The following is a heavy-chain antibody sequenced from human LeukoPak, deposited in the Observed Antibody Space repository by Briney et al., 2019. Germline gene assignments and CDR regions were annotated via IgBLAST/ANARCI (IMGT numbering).Heavy chain of an antibody. V-gene: IGHV4-59*08. CDR1: GGSISYYY. J-gene: IGHJ6*02. D-gene: IGHD2-15*01. CDR3: VRHAATRHNYGMDV. Sequence: SETLSLTCTVSGGSISYYYWSWIRQPPGKGLEWIGHICHSGSTNYNPSFKSRVTISVDTSKNHFSLELSSVTAADTAVYYCVRHAATRHNYGMDVWGRGTTVTVSS. CDR2: ICHSGST.